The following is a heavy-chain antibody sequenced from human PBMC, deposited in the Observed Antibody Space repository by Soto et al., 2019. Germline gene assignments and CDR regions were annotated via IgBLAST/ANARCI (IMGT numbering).Heavy chain of an antibody. V-gene: IGHV4-30-2*01. CDR1: GGSISSGGYS. D-gene: IGHD3-22*01. Sequence: SETLSLTCAVSGGSISSGGYSWSWIRQPPGKGLEWIGYIYHSGSTYYNPSLKSRVTISVDRSKNQFSLKLSSVTAADTAVYYCASNTYYYDSSGHYLNNYFAYWGQGTLVPVSS. CDR3: ASNTYYYDSSGHYLNNYFAY. CDR2: IYHSGST. J-gene: IGHJ4*02.